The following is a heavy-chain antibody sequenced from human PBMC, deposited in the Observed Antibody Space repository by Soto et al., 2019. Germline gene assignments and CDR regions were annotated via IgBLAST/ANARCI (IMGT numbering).Heavy chain of an antibody. CDR2: IYYSGST. D-gene: IGHD3-10*01. J-gene: IGHJ6*02. V-gene: IGHV4-30-4*01. CDR1: GGSISSGDYY. Sequence: QVQLQETGPGLMKPSQTLSHTWTVSGGSISSGDYYWSWIRQPPGKGLEWIGYIYYSGSTYYNPSLKSRVTISVDTSKNHFSLKLSPVTAADTAVYYCARDSDYNYYYGMDVWGQGTTVTVSS. CDR3: ARDSDYNYYYGMDV.